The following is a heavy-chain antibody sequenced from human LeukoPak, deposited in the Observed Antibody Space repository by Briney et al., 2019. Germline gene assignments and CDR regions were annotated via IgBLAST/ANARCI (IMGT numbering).Heavy chain of an antibody. CDR1: SGSISRYY. CDR3: AREDPQTTVPEGLDV. J-gene: IGHJ6*02. CDR2: IYFIGAT. Sequence: SETLSLTCTVSSGSISRYYWSWIRQPPGKGLEWNGYIYFIGATNYNPSLKSRVTISVVTSKNQFSLTLSSVTAADTAVYYCAREDPQTTVPEGLDVWGQGTMVIVSS. V-gene: IGHV4-59*01. D-gene: IGHD4-17*01.